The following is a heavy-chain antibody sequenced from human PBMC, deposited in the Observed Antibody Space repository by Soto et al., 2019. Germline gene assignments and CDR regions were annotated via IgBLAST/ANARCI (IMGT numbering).Heavy chain of an antibody. D-gene: IGHD2-8*01. Sequence: QVQQVQSGAEVKKPGSSVKVSCKASGGTFSSYAISWVRQAPGQGLEWMGGIIPIFGTADYAQKFQGRVTITADESTSAAYMELSSLRSEDTAVYYCACTVSNYYYYGMDVWGQGTTVTVSS. CDR3: ACTVSNYYYYGMDV. CDR2: IIPIFGTA. V-gene: IGHV1-69*12. CDR1: GGTFSSYA. J-gene: IGHJ6*02.